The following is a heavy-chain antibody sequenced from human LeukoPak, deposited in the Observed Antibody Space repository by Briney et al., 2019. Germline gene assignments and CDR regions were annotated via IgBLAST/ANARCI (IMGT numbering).Heavy chain of an antibody. CDR3: ARGILVKVYAAFDY. Sequence: SETLSLTCAVSGGGSFSDYYWTWIRQSPGEGLEWIGEIIHTGRTNYSPSLKSRLTLSVDTSKNQFSLKLNSVTAADTGVYFCARGILVKVYAAFDYWGQGTLVAVSS. CDR1: GGGSFSDYY. V-gene: IGHV4-34*12. CDR2: IIHTGRT. J-gene: IGHJ4*02. D-gene: IGHD2-8*01.